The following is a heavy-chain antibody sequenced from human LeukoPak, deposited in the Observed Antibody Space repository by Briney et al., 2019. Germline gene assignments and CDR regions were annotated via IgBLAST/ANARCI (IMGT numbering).Heavy chain of an antibody. V-gene: IGHV4-4*07. CDR3: ARDQKRGFIDSYYYYMTV. CDR1: GGSITGHY. Sequence: SETLSLTCTVSGGSITGHYLSWIRQPTGKELEWIGHIYTSGSTTYNPSFKRRVTMSVDASNNQSSLKLSSMTAADTAVYYCARDQKRGFIDSYYYYMTVWGKGTTVTVSS. J-gene: IGHJ6*03. CDR2: IYTSGST.